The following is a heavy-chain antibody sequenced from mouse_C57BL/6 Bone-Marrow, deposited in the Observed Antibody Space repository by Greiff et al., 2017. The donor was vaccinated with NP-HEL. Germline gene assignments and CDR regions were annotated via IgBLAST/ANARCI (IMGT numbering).Heavy chain of an antibody. CDR3: AREIYYGSSYLYWYFDV. CDR2: INYDGSST. CDR1: GFTFSDYY. D-gene: IGHD1-1*01. V-gene: IGHV5-16*01. Sequence: EVMLVESEGGLVQPGSSMKLSCTASGFTFSDYYMAWVRQVPEKGLEWVANINYDGSSTYYLDSLKSRFIISRDNAKNILYLQMSSLKSEDTATYYCAREIYYGSSYLYWYFDVWGTGTTVTVSS. J-gene: IGHJ1*03.